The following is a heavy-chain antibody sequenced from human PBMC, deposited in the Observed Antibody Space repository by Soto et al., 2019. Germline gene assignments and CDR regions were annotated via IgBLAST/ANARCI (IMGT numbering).Heavy chain of an antibody. CDR1: GFTFYDYG. J-gene: IGHJ4*02. D-gene: IGHD3-10*01. Sequence: EVQLVESGGGVVRPGGSLRLSCAASGFTFYDYGMSWVRQAPGKGLEWVSGINWNGGSTGYADSVKGRFAISRHNDNKSLYLQMISLTAENTALYHCARVGTMVRGFIILHYFDYWGQGTLVTVS. CDR3: ARVGTMVRGFIILHYFDY. V-gene: IGHV3-20*01. CDR2: INWNGGST.